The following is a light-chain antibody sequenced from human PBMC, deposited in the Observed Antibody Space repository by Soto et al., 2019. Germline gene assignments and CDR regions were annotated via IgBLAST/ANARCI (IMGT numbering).Light chain of an antibody. J-gene: IGKJ4*01. CDR2: AAS. CDR1: QGIRNY. CDR3: QQLLSYHPN. V-gene: IGKV1-9*01. Sequence: IQLTQSPSSLSASVGDRVTITCRASQGIRNYLAWYQQKPGKAPNLLIFAASTLHSGVPSRFSGSGAETDFTLIISTLQPDDSETYFCQQLLSYHPNFGGGTKV.